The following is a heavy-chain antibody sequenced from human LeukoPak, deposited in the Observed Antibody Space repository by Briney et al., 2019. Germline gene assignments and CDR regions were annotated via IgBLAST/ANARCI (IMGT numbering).Heavy chain of an antibody. J-gene: IGHJ4*02. CDR2: IYNDGRT. Sequence: GGSLRLSCAASGFIVNNKYMTWVRQAPGKGLEWVSLIYNDGRTYYADSVKGRCTISRDNSKNTLFLQMNSLRAEDTAIYYCASGSGTYWGQGTLVTVSS. CDR1: GFIVNNKY. D-gene: IGHD3-10*01. CDR3: ASGSGTY. V-gene: IGHV3-53*01.